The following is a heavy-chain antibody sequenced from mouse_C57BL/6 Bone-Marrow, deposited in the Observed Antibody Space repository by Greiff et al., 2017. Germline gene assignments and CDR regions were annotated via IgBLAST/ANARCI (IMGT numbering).Heavy chain of an antibody. CDR1: GYAFSSYW. Sequence: VKVVESGAELVKPGASVKISCKASGYAFSSYWMNWVKQRPGKGLEWIGQIYPGDGDTNYNGKFKGKATLTADKSSSTAYMQLSSLTSEDSAVYFCAREYYFDYWGQGTTLTVSS. CDR2: IYPGDGDT. CDR3: AREYYFDY. V-gene: IGHV1-80*01. J-gene: IGHJ2*01.